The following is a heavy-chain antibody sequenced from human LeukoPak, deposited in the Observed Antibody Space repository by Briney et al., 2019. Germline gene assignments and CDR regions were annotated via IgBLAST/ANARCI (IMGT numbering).Heavy chain of an antibody. CDR3: AKSPGYGDYLFDY. CDR1: GFTFSSYA. D-gene: IGHD4-17*01. CDR2: ISGSGGST. V-gene: IGHV3-23*01. J-gene: IGHJ4*02. Sequence: QPGASLRLSCAASGFTFSSYAMSWVRQAPGKGLEWVSAISGSGGSTYYADSVKGRFTISRDNSKTTLYLQMNSLRAEDTAVYYCAKSPGYGDYLFDYWGQGTLVTVSS.